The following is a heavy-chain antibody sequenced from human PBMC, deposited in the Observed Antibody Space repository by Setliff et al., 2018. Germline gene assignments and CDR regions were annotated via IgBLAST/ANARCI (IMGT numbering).Heavy chain of an antibody. V-gene: IGHV3-23*01. CDR1: GFTFSSYA. J-gene: IGHJ4*02. D-gene: IGHD2-15*01. Sequence: PGGSLRLSCAASGFTFSSYAITWVRQAPGKGLEWASMISGSAQTTYYADSVKGRFTISRDNSKNTVYLEMNSLRAEDTAVYYCAKRGPYCSGGTYHYYFDYWGQGTLVTVSS. CDR3: AKRGPYCSGGTYHYYFDY. CDR2: ISGSAQTT.